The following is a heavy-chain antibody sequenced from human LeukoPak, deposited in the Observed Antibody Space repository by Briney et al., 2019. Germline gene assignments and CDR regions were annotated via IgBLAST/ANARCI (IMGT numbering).Heavy chain of an antibody. CDR1: GGSISSYY. CDR2: IYYSGST. V-gene: IGHV4-59*01. Sequence: SETLSLTCTVSGGSISSYYWSWIRQPPGKGLEWIGYIYYSGSTNYNPSPKSRVTISVHTSKNQFSLKLSSVTAADTAVYYCARDMDNWFDPWGQGTLVTVSS. CDR3: ARDMDNWFDP. D-gene: IGHD3-10*01. J-gene: IGHJ5*02.